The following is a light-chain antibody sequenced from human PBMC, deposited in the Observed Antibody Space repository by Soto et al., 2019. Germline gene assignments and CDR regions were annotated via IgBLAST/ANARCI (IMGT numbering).Light chain of an antibody. Sequence: QSALTQPASVSGSPGQSITISCTGTSSDVGSYNLVSWYQQHPGKAPILMIYEGSKRPSGVSNRFSGSKSGNTASLTISGLQAEDDADYYCCSYAGSSTFVVFGGGTKLTVL. CDR3: CSYAGSSTFVV. CDR1: SSDVGSYNL. V-gene: IGLV2-23*03. J-gene: IGLJ2*01. CDR2: EGS.